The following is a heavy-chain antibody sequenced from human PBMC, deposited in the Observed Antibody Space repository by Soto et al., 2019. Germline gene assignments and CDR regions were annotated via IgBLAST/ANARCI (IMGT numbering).Heavy chain of an antibody. V-gene: IGHV2-26*01. CDR2: IDSSGEK. CDR1: GLSITDSEMG. Sequence: QVTLKESGPVLVKPTETLTLRCTVSGLSITDSEMGVSWIRQPPGQPLEWLAHIDSSGEKSYRTFLKSRLAISKDNSKRKIVITMTNMDPADTATYSCARRHLAVAVSPWFDPWGQGIPVTVSS. J-gene: IGHJ5*02. CDR3: ARRHLAVAVSPWFDP. D-gene: IGHD6-19*01.